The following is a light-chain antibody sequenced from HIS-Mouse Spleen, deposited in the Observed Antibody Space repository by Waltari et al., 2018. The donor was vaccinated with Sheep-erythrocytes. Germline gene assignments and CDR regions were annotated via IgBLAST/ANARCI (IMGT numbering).Light chain of an antibody. CDR1: SSDVGGSNY. V-gene: IGLV2-11*01. Sequence: QSALTQPRSVSGSPGPSVTISCTGTSSDVGGSNYVSWYQQHPGKAPKPMIYDVSKRPSGVPDRFSGSKSGNTASLTISGLQAEDEADYYCCSYAGSYNHVFATGTKVTVL. CDR2: DVS. J-gene: IGLJ1*01. CDR3: CSYAGSYNHV.